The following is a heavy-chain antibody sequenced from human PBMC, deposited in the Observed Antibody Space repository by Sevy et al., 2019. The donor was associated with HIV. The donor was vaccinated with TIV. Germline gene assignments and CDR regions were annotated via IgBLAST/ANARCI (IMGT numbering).Heavy chain of an antibody. CDR1: GGSISSGDYY. CDR2: IYYSGST. D-gene: IGHD2-2*01. CDR3: ASSIVVAPAATIYYYYGMDV. J-gene: IGHJ6*02. V-gene: IGHV4-30-4*01. Sequence: SETLSLTCTVSGGSISSGDYYWSWIRQPPGKGLEWIGYIYYSGSTYYNPSLKSRVTISVDTSKNQFSLKLSSVTAADTAVYYCASSIVVAPAATIYYYYGMDVWGQGTTVTVSS.